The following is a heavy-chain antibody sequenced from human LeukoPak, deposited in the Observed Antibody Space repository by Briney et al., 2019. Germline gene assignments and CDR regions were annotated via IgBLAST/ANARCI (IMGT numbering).Heavy chain of an antibody. D-gene: IGHD2-2*01. CDR1: GFTFSSYS. V-gene: IGHV3-21*01. CDR2: ISSSSSYI. CDR3: ARDAYRSYQLLPLDY. Sequence: GGSLRLSCAASGFTFSSYSMNWVRQAPGKGLEWVSSISSSSSYIYYADLVKGRFTISRDNAKNSLYLQMNSLRAEDTAVYYCARDAYRSYQLLPLDYWGQGTLVTVSS. J-gene: IGHJ4*02.